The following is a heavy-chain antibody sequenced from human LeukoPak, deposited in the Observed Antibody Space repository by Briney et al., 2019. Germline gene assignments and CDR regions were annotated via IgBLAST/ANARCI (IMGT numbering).Heavy chain of an antibody. V-gene: IGHV4-38-2*02. CDR3: VRDKSGSYRHNWFDP. CDR2: LAHGETT. D-gene: IGHD1-26*01. CDR1: DASVSSNYY. J-gene: IGHJ5*02. Sequence: SDTLSLNCTVSDASVSSNYYWGWIPQSPGKGPDWLWSLAHGETTHYNPSLRSPVTISIYTSKNPVSLQLTSVPAAETAVYYCVRDKSGSYRHNWFDPWGQGTLVTVSS.